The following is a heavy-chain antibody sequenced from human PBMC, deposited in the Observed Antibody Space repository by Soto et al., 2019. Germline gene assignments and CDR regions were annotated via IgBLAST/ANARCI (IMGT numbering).Heavy chain of an antibody. J-gene: IGHJ3*02. D-gene: IGHD3-16*02. CDR2: IHCSGST. Sequence: QVQLQESGPGLVKPSETLSLTCTVSGGSVSSGSSYWSWIRQPPGKGLEWLGYIHCSGSTKYNPSLKSGVTISVGTSQTQFSLKVSSVTAADTAVYYCARVVTDAFDIWGQGTMVTVSS. CDR3: ARVVTDAFDI. V-gene: IGHV4-61*01. CDR1: GGSVSSGSSY.